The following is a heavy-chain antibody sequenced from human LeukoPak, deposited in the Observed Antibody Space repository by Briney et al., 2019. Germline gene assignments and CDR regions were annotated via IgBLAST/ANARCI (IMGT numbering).Heavy chain of an antibody. CDR2: IIPMFDTT. CDR1: GGTLSNYA. V-gene: IGHV1-69*05. CDR3: ARDPGDICSGGGCYSGWWFDT. Sequence: SVKVSCKASGGTLSNYAISWVRQAPGQGLEWMGEIIPMFDTTTYAQKFQGRVTITTDEPTSTAYMELSSLRSEDTAVDYCARDPGDICSGGGCYSGWWFDTWGQGTLVTVSS. J-gene: IGHJ5*02. D-gene: IGHD2-21*01.